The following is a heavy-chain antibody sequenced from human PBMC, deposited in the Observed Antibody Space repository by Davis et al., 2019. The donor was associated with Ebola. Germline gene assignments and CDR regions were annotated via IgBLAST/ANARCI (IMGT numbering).Heavy chain of an antibody. D-gene: IGHD6-13*01. CDR2: INHSGST. CDR1: GGSFSGYY. J-gene: IGHJ4*02. V-gene: IGHV4-34*01. CDR3: AREALSSSSPSIY. Sequence: PSETLSLTCAVYGGSFSGYYWSWIRQPPGKGLEWIGEINHSGSTNYNPSLKSRVTISVDTSKNQFSLKLSSVTAADTAVYYCAREALSSSSPSIYWGQGTLVTVSS.